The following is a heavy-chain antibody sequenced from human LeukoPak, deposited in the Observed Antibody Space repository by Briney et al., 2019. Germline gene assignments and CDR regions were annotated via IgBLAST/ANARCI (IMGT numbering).Heavy chain of an antibody. Sequence: SETLSPTCAVYGGSFSGYYWSWIRQPPGKGLEWIGEINHSGSTNYNPSLKSRVTISVDTSKNQFSLKLSSVTAADTAVYYCARGGAAAAPYYFDYWGQGTLVTVSS. D-gene: IGHD6-13*01. CDR3: ARGGAAAAPYYFDY. CDR2: INHSGST. J-gene: IGHJ4*02. V-gene: IGHV4-34*01. CDR1: GGSFSGYY.